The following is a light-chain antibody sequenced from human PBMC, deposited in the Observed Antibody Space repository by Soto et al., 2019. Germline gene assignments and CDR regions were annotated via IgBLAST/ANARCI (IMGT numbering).Light chain of an antibody. V-gene: IGLV2-11*01. Sequence: QSALTQPRSVSGSPGQSVTISCTGSSSDIGDYDYVSWYQQHPGEAPKLMISDVSKRPSGVPARFSGSKSGNTASLTISGLQAEDEADYYCCSYAGSNTLYVFGTGTQLTVL. J-gene: IGLJ1*01. CDR3: CSYAGSNTLYV. CDR2: DVS. CDR1: SSDIGDYDY.